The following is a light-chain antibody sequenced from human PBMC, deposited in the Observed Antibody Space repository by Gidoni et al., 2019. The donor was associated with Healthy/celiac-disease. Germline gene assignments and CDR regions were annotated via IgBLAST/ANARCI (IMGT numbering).Light chain of an antibody. CDR1: KLGDKY. CDR2: QDS. Sequence: SYELTHPPSVSVSPGQTASITCSGDKLGDKYACWYQQNPGQSPVLVIYQDSKRPSGIPERFSGSNSGNTAPLTIRGTQAMDEADYYCQAWDSSTFYVFGTGTKVTVL. CDR3: QAWDSSTFYV. J-gene: IGLJ1*01. V-gene: IGLV3-1*01.